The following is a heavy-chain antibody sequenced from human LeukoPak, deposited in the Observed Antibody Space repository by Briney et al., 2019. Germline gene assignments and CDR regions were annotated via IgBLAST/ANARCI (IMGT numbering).Heavy chain of an antibody. CDR3: ARDYSSSWYQGWFDP. CDR2: ISAYNGNT. D-gene: IGHD6-13*01. CDR1: GYTFTSYG. V-gene: IGHV1-18*01. J-gene: IGHJ5*02. Sequence: ASVKVSCKASGYTFTSYGISWVRQAPGQGLEWMGWISAYNGNTNYAQKLQGRVTMTTDTSTSTAYMELRSLRSDDTAVYYCARDYSSSWYQGWFDPWGQGTLVTVSS.